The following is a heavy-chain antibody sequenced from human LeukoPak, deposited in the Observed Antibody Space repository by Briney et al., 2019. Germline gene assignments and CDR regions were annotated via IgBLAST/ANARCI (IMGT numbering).Heavy chain of an antibody. Sequence: GGSPRLSCAASGFTFSSYWMSWVRHAPGKRLEWVANIKQDGSEKYYVDSVKGRFTISRDNAKNSLYLQMNSLRAEDTAVYYCARDAEQWLVGAFDIWGQGTMVTVSS. D-gene: IGHD6-19*01. V-gene: IGHV3-7*01. CDR2: IKQDGSEK. CDR3: ARDAEQWLVGAFDI. CDR1: GFTFSSYW. J-gene: IGHJ3*02.